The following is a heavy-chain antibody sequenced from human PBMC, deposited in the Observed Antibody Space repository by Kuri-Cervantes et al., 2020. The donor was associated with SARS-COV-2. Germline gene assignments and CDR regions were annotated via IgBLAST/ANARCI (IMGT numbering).Heavy chain of an antibody. V-gene: IGHV3-30*03. J-gene: IGHJ4*02. CDR1: GFTFNDYC. Sequence: GESLKISCAASGFTFNDYCMGWIRQAPGKGLEWVAVISYDGSNKYYADSVKGRFTISRDNSKNTLYLQMNSLRAEDTAVYYCAREDLFGSSGWYVPGFDYWGQGTLVTVSS. D-gene: IGHD6-19*01. CDR3: AREDLFGSSGWYVPGFDY. CDR2: ISYDGSNK.